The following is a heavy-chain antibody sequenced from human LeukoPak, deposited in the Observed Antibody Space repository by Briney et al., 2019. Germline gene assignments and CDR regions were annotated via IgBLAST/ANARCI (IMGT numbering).Heavy chain of an antibody. CDR2: IRYDGSNK. V-gene: IGHV3-30*02. J-gene: IGHJ3*02. CDR1: GFTFSSYG. D-gene: IGHD3-22*01. CDR3: ARDFHRYYYDTSGYNGFDI. Sequence: PGGSLRLSCAASGFTFSSYGMHWVRQAPGKGLEWVAFIRYDGSNKYYADSVKGRFTISRDNSTNTLYLQMNSLRAEDTAVYYCARDFHRYYYDTSGYNGFDIWGQGTMVTVSS.